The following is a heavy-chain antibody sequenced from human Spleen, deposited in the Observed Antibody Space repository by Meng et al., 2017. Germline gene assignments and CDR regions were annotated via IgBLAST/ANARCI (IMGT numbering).Heavy chain of an antibody. V-gene: IGHV2-5*01. CDR1: GISPFTNGVG. D-gene: IGHD4-17*01. CDR3: VHSEVTTYYFDY. J-gene: IGHJ4*02. Sequence: QINLKVFAPWSVKPTQTLTLNFNFSGISPFTNGVGVGWIRQPPGKAPEWLALIYWNDDGRYSPSLKSRLTITKDISRNQVVLTMTNMDPVDTATYYCVHSEVTTYYFDYWGQGILVTVSS. CDR2: IYWNDDG.